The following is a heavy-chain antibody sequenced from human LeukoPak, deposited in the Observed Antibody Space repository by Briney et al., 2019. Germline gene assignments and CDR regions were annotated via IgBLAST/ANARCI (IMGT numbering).Heavy chain of an antibody. CDR1: GYTFTDFY. Sequence: ASVKVSCKASGYTFTDFYIHWVRQAPGQGLEWMGWINPNSGGTNYAQKFQGRVTMTRDTSISTAYMELSRLRSDDTAVYYCAGQYCSSTSCYRGMDYWGQGTLVTVSS. CDR3: AGQYCSSTSCYRGMDY. V-gene: IGHV1-2*02. J-gene: IGHJ4*02. D-gene: IGHD2-2*01. CDR2: INPNSGGT.